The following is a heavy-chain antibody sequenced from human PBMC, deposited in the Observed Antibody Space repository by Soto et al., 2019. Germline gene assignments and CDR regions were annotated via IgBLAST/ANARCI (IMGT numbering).Heavy chain of an antibody. D-gene: IGHD6-19*01. CDR3: ARTSSGWANWFDP. Sequence: EVQLVESGGGLVQPGGSLRLSCAASGFTFNSYSMNWVRQAPGKGLEWVSYISSSSTTKYYTDSVKGRFTISRDNAKNSLYLQMNSLRDDYTAVYYWARTSSGWANWFDPWGQGTLVTVSS. J-gene: IGHJ5*02. CDR2: ISSSSTTK. V-gene: IGHV3-48*02. CDR1: GFTFNSYS.